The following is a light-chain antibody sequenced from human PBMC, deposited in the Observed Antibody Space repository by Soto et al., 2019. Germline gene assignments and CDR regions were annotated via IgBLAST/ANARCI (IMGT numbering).Light chain of an antibody. CDR1: QSVNSNY. CDR2: STS. Sequence: EIVLTQSPCTLSLSPGEGATLSCRASQSVNSNYLAWFQQKPGQDPRLLIYSTSNRATGIPDRFSGSGSGTDFTLTISRLEPEDFVVYYCQQYDKSPWTFGQGTKVEIK. J-gene: IGKJ1*01. V-gene: IGKV3-20*01. CDR3: QQYDKSPWT.